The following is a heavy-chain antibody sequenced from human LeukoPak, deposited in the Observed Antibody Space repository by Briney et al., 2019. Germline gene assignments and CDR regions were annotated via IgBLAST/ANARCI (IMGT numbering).Heavy chain of an antibody. CDR3: ARDVPPRIYDILTGYDPQYYFDY. CDR1: GYTFTGYY. J-gene: IGHJ4*02. Sequence: GASVKVSCKASGYTFTGYYIHWVRQAPGQGLEWMGIINPSGGSTSYAQKFQGRVTMTRDTSTSTVYMELSSLRSEDTAVYYCARDVPPRIYDILTGYDPQYYFDYWGQGTLVTVSS. V-gene: IGHV1-46*01. D-gene: IGHD3-9*01. CDR2: INPSGGST.